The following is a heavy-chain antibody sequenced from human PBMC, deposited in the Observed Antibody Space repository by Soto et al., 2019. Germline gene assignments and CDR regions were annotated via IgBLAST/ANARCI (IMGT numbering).Heavy chain of an antibody. V-gene: IGHV3-23*01. J-gene: IGHJ4*02. D-gene: IGHD6-19*01. CDR2: ISGSGGST. CDR3: ASLAGYSSGWYGGDY. Sequence: GGSLRLSCAASGFTFSSYAMSWVRQAPGKGLEWVSAISGSGGSTYYADSVKGRFTISRDNSKNTLYLQMNSLRAGDTAVYYCASLAGYSSGWYGGDYWGQGTLVTVSS. CDR1: GFTFSSYA.